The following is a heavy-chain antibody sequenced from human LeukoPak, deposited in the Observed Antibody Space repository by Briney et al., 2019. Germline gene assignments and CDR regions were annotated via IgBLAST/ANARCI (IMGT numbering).Heavy chain of an antibody. D-gene: IGHD3-10*01. Sequence: PSETLSLTCSVSGGSIGTYYWSWIRQPPGKGLEWIGYIYYSGSTDYNPYLKSRVTISINTSKNQLSLKLNSVTAADTAIYSFARSALDTSGTYYNPQPFLYWGQGTLVTVSS. CDR3: ARSALDTSGTYYNPQPFLY. CDR2: IYYSGST. V-gene: IGHV4-59*01. J-gene: IGHJ4*02. CDR1: GGSIGTYY.